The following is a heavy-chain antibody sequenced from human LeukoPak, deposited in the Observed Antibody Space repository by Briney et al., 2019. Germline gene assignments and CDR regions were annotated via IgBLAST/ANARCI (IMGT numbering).Heavy chain of an antibody. J-gene: IGHJ4*02. CDR3: ARSGVVRGVILDY. Sequence: SETLSLTCAVYGGSFSGYYWSWIRQPPGKGLEWIGEINHSGSTNYNPSLKSRVTISVDTSKNQFSLKLSSVTAADAAVYYCARSGVVRGVILDYWGQGTLVTVSS. V-gene: IGHV4-34*01. CDR2: INHSGST. CDR1: GGSFSGYY. D-gene: IGHD3-10*01.